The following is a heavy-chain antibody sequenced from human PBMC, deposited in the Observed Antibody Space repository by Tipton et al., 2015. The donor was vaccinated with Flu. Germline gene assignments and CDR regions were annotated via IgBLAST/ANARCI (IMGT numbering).Heavy chain of an antibody. Sequence: GSLRLSCAASGFTFSRYAMSWVRQAPGKGLEWVSGISGGGSTTYFADSVKGRFTISRDNSRNTLYLQMNSLRAEDTAVYYCAKVIPELVAGLDYWGQGTLVTVSS. CDR2: ISGGGSTT. J-gene: IGHJ4*02. CDR3: AKVIPELVAGLDY. CDR1: GFTFSRYA. V-gene: IGHV3-23*01. D-gene: IGHD6-19*01.